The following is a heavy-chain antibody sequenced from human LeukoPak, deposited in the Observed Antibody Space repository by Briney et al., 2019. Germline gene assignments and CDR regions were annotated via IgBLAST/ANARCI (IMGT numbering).Heavy chain of an antibody. V-gene: IGHV3-30*18. J-gene: IGHJ4*02. CDR3: AKGPSSGWYVTVY. Sequence: PGGSLRLSCAASGFTFSNYDMHWVRQAPGRGLEWVAVISYDGSNKYYADSVKGRLTISRDNSKNTLYLQMNSLRAEDTAVYYCAKGPSSGWYVTVYWGQGTLVTVSS. CDR1: GFTFSNYD. CDR2: ISYDGSNK. D-gene: IGHD6-19*01.